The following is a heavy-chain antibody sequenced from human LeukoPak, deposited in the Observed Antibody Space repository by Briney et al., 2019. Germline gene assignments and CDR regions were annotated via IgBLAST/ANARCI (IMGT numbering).Heavy chain of an antibody. D-gene: IGHD3-10*01. CDR1: GGTFSSYA. CDR2: IIPIFGTA. Sequence: SVKVSCKASGGTFSSYAISWVRQAPGQGLEWMGGIIPIFGTANYAQKFQGRVTITTDESTSTAYMELSSLRSEDTAVYYCARGSDTMVRGVSHYYYGMDVWGQGTTVTVSS. V-gene: IGHV1-69*05. J-gene: IGHJ6*02. CDR3: ARGSDTMVRGVSHYYYGMDV.